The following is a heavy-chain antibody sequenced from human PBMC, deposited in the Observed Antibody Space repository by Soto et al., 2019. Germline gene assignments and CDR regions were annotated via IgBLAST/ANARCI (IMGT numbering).Heavy chain of an antibody. J-gene: IGHJ4*02. V-gene: IGHV3-48*03. CDR2: LSHRGSPI. CDR3: ATSLSGYYYSY. D-gene: IGHD3-22*01. Sequence: GGSLRLSCAASGFAFSTYEMMWVRQAPGKGLEWASYLSHRGSPIYYADSVKGRFTISRDNDRNSLYLQMDYLRAEDTAVYYCATSLSGYYYSYWGQGTLVTVSS. CDR1: GFAFSTYE.